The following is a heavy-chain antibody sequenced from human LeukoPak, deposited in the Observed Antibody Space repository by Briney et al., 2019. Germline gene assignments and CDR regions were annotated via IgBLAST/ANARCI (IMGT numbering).Heavy chain of an antibody. J-gene: IGHJ4*02. D-gene: IGHD4-23*01. CDR3: ARGSTVVTPFYFDY. Sequence: PSETLSLTCAVYGGSFSGYYWSWIRQPPGKGQEWIGEINHSGGTNYNPSLKSRVTISVDTSKNQFSLKLSSVTAADTAVYYCARGSTVVTPFYFDYWGQGTLVTVSS. CDR2: INHSGGT. V-gene: IGHV4-34*01. CDR1: GGSFSGYY.